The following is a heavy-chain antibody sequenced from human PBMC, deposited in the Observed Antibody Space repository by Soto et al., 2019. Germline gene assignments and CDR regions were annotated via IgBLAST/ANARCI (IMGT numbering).Heavy chain of an antibody. CDR1: GFTFSSYA. V-gene: IGHV3-23*01. CDR3: AKRNCHVFFLLFGY. Sequence: GGSLSLSCAASGFTFSSYAMSWVRQAPGKGLEWVSAISGSGGSTYYADSVKGRFTISRDKSKNTPYLQINSLRAEDTAVYYCAKRNCHVFFLLFGYWGRCTLVT. J-gene: IGHJ4*01. D-gene: IGHD3-16*01. CDR2: ISGSGGST.